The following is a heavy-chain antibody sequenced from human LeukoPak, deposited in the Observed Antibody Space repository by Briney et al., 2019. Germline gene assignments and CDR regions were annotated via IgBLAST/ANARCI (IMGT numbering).Heavy chain of an antibody. CDR1: GGSISSYY. CDR2: IYYSGNT. CDR3: ARDGGYYFDY. V-gene: IGHV4-59*01. Sequence: SETLSLTCTVSGGSISSYYWSWLRQPPGKGLEWIGYIYYSGNTNYNTSLKSRVTLSLDTSNNQFSLKLSSVTAADTAVYFCARDGGYYFDYWGQGTLVTVSS. J-gene: IGHJ4*02.